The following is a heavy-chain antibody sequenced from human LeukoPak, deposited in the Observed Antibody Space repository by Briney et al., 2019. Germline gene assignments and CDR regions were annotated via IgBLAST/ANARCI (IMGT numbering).Heavy chain of an antibody. J-gene: IGHJ4*02. Sequence: GESLKISCKGSGYSFSMHWIGWVRQMPGRGLEWMGIIYPSDSDTRYSPSFQGQVTISADKSISTAYLQWCSLKASDTAMYYCARRPRTGDFDYWGQGTLVTVSS. CDR3: ARRPRTGDFDY. CDR2: IYPSDSDT. D-gene: IGHD1-1*01. V-gene: IGHV5-51*01. CDR1: GYSFSMHW.